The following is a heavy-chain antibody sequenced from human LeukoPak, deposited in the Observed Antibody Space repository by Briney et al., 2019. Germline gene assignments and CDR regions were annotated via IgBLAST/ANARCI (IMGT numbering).Heavy chain of an antibody. Sequence: GASVKVSCKASGGTFSSYAIGWVRQAPGQGLEWMGRIIPIFGTANYAQKFQGRVTITTDESTSTAYMELSSLRTEDTAVCYCARVDCGGDCYSADYWGQGTLVTVSS. CDR2: IIPIFGTA. D-gene: IGHD2-21*02. J-gene: IGHJ4*02. CDR3: ARVDCGGDCYSADY. V-gene: IGHV1-69*05. CDR1: GGTFSSYA.